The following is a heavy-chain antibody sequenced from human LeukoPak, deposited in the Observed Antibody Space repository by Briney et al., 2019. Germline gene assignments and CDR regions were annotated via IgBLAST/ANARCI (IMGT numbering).Heavy chain of an antibody. J-gene: IGHJ4*02. CDR1: GFIFSDYN. D-gene: IGHD3-22*01. Sequence: GGSLRLSCAASGFIFSDYNMNWVRQAPGKGLEWVSYISSGSSTKYYADSVRGRFTVSRDNAVNSLYLQMNSLTDEDTAVYYCAREPPRNYDSSGDYYAYFDSWGQGTLVTVSS. CDR3: AREPPRNYDSSGDYYAYFDS. CDR2: ISSGSSTK. V-gene: IGHV3-48*02.